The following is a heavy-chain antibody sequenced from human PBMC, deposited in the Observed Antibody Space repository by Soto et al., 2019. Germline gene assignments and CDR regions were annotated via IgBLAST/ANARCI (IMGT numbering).Heavy chain of an antibody. J-gene: IGHJ4*02. Sequence: PGGSLRLSCAASGFTFSSNGMNWVRQAPGKGLEWVSVFRIDVDTIYTEASVRGRFTFSRDISKNRFFLKMNSLRVEDMAFFYCAKGKGVGATPEGANCGGQGTLVTVSS. CDR3: AKGKGVGATPEGANC. CDR2: FRIDVDTI. CDR1: GFTFSSNG. D-gene: IGHD1-26*01. V-gene: IGHV3-23*01.